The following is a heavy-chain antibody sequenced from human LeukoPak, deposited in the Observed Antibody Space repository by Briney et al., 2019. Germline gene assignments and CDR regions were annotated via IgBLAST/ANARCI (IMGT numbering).Heavy chain of an antibody. D-gene: IGHD3-22*01. Sequence: GGSLRLSCAVSGFTVSTYYMSWVRQVPGKGLEWVSVIYSGGSTYYADSVKGRFTISRDNSKNTLYLQMNSLRAEDTAVYYCAKPRRPNYDSSGYGYFDYWGQGTLVTVSS. CDR1: GFTVSTYY. J-gene: IGHJ4*02. CDR3: AKPRRPNYDSSGYGYFDY. V-gene: IGHV3-66*04. CDR2: IYSGGST.